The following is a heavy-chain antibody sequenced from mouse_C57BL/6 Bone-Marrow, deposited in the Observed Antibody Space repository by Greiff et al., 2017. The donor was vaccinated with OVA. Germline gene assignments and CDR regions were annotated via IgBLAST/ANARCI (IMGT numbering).Heavy chain of an antibody. Sequence: QVQLQQPGAELVKPGASVKLSCKASGYTFTSYWMQWVKQRPGQGLEWIGEIDPSDSYTNYNQKFKGKATLTVDTSSSTAYMQLSSLTSEDCAVYYCAREGAYYYGSSSMDYWGQGTSVTVSS. CDR1: GYTFTSYW. CDR3: AREGAYYYGSSSMDY. V-gene: IGHV1-50*01. J-gene: IGHJ4*01. D-gene: IGHD1-1*01. CDR2: IDPSDSYT.